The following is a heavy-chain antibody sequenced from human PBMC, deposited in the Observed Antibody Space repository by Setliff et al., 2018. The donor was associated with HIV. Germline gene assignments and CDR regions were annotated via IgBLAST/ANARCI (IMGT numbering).Heavy chain of an antibody. V-gene: IGHV1-24*01. CDR1: GYTLTELS. Sequence: ASVKVSCKISGYTLTELSIHWVRQAPGKGLEWMANFDPEDGETFYAQKFQGRVTFTRDTSASTAYMELSSLRSEDTAVYYCAREGKFRYYYYMDVWGKGTTVTVSS. CDR2: FDPEDGET. D-gene: IGHD3-10*01. CDR3: AREGKFRYYYYMDV. J-gene: IGHJ6*03.